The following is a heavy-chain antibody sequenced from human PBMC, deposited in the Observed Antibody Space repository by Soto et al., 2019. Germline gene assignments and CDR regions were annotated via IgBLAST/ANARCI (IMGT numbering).Heavy chain of an antibody. J-gene: IGHJ4*02. Sequence: SVKVSCKASGGTFSSYAISWVRQAPGQGLEWMGGIIPIFGTANYAQKFQGRVTITADESTSTAYMELSSLRSEDTAVYYCATRGAPLYFDYWGQGTLFTVAS. V-gene: IGHV1-69*13. CDR3: ATRGAPLYFDY. CDR1: GGTFSSYA. CDR2: IIPIFGTA. D-gene: IGHD3-16*02.